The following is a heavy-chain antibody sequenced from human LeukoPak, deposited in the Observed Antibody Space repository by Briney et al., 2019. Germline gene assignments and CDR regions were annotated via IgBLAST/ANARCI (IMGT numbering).Heavy chain of an antibody. J-gene: IGHJ3*02. Sequence: GGSLRLSCAASGFTFSSYWMSWVRQAPGKGLEWVANIKQDGSEKYYVDSVKGRFTISRDNAKNSLYLQMNSLRAEDTAVYYCAVDSGSYGADAFDIWGQGTMVTVSS. V-gene: IGHV3-7*01. CDR2: IKQDGSEK. D-gene: IGHD1-26*01. CDR3: AVDSGSYGADAFDI. CDR1: GFTFSSYW.